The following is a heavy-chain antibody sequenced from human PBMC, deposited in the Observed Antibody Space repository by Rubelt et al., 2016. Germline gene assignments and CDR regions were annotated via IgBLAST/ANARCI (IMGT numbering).Heavy chain of an antibody. CDR2: VTHSGRT. Sequence: QVQLHKWGAGMLKTSETLSLTRAVYYGSFSGFYWGWSRKPPGEWLEWIGAVTHSGRTTYNQTIKSRAHISVDTSQNPFSPKLSSVTAADTAVYYCARGNYYYGMDVWGQGTTVTVSS. CDR1: YGSFSGFY. J-gene: IGHJ6*02. CDR3: ARGNYYYGMDV. V-gene: IGHV4-34*01.